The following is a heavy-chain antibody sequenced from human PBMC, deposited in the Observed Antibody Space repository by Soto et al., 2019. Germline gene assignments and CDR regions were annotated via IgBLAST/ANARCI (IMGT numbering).Heavy chain of an antibody. CDR1: GFTFSNAW. Sequence: PGGSLRLSCAASGFTFSNAWMNWVRQAPGKGLDWVGRIKSKTDGGTTDYAAPVKGRFTISRDDSKNTLYLQMNSLKTEDTAVYYCTTVWGPVGRDAPPLFDIWGQGTMVTVSS. CDR3: TTVWGPVGRDAPPLFDI. CDR2: IKSKTDGGTT. V-gene: IGHV3-15*07. J-gene: IGHJ3*02. D-gene: IGHD7-27*01.